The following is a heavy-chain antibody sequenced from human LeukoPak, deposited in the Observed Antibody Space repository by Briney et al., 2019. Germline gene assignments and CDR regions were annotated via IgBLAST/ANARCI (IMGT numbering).Heavy chain of an antibody. Sequence: GGSLRLSCAASGFTFSSYWMSWVRQAPGKGLEWVANIKQDGSEKYYVDSVKGRFTISRDNAKNSLYLQMNSLRSDDTAVYYCARDKAIAVAGTPWADWGQGTLVTVSS. CDR1: GFTFSSYW. CDR3: ARDKAIAVAGTPWAD. V-gene: IGHV3-7*03. CDR2: IKQDGSEK. J-gene: IGHJ4*02. D-gene: IGHD6-19*01.